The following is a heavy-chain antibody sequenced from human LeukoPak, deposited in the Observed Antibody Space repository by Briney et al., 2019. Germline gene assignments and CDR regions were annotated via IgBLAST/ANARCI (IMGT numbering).Heavy chain of an antibody. CDR1: GFTFSSYW. J-gene: IGHJ4*02. V-gene: IGHV3-7*01. Sequence: SGGSLRLSGAASGFTFSSYWMSWVRQAPGKGLEWVANIKQDGSEKYYVDSVKGRFTISRDNAKNSLYLQMNSLRAEDTAVYYCARDGIEMATITDYWGQGTLVTVSS. D-gene: IGHD5-24*01. CDR2: IKQDGSEK. CDR3: ARDGIEMATITDY.